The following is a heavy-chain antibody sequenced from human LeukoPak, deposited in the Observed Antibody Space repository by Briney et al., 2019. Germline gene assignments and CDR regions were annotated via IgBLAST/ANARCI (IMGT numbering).Heavy chain of an antibody. J-gene: IGHJ6*03. D-gene: IGHD3-10*01. CDR1: GFTFSSYS. Sequence: GGSLRLSCAPSGFTFSSYSTNWVRQAPGKGLEWVSSISSISSYIYYADSVKGRFTISRDNAKNSLYLQMNSLRAEDTAVYYCAREKVGITMVRRNDYYYMDVWGKGTTVTISS. CDR3: AREKVGITMVRRNDYYYMDV. CDR2: ISSISSYI. V-gene: IGHV3-21*01.